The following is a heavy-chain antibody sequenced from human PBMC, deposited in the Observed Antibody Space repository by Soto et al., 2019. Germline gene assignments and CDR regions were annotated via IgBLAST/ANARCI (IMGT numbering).Heavy chain of an antibody. CDR2: MNHYSGDT. V-gene: IGHV1-8*02. J-gene: IGHJ4*02. Sequence: QVQLVQSGAEVRKPGASVKVSCKASGYTFTNFHFNWVRQAPGQGLEWIGWMNHYSGDTGYAQNFQGRVTMTRDTSINTAYMGMTSQTSDDTAVYYCARGSPGPVDHWGQGTPVTVSS. D-gene: IGHD3-10*01. CDR1: GYTFTNFH. CDR3: ARGSPGPVDH.